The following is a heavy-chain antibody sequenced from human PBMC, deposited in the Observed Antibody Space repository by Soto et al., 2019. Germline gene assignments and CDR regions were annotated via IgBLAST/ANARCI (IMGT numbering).Heavy chain of an antibody. CDR2: INAGNGNT. CDR1: GYTFTSYA. D-gene: IGHD6-19*01. Sequence: GASVKVSCKASGYTFTSYAMHWVRQAPGQRLEWMGWINAGNGNTKYSQKFQGRVTITRDTSASTAYMELSSLRSEDTAVYYCAGDSSCWNGWFDPWGQGTLVTVSS. V-gene: IGHV1-3*01. CDR3: AGDSSCWNGWFDP. J-gene: IGHJ5*02.